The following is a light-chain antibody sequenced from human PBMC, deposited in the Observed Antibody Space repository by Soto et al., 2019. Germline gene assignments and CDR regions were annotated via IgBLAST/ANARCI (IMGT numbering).Light chain of an antibody. CDR1: QGISSY. V-gene: IGKV1-9*01. Sequence: SQLTQSPSSLSASVGDRVTIACRASQGISSYLAWYQQKPGKAPQILIYAASTLQSGVPSRFSGSGSGTDFTLTISSLQPEDFVTYYCLQHNTYPITFGQGTRLEIK. CDR2: AAS. CDR3: LQHNTYPIT. J-gene: IGKJ5*01.